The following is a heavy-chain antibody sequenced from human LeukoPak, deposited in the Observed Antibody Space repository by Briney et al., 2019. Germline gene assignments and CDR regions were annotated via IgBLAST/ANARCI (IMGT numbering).Heavy chain of an antibody. CDR3: AKAKAAGAPLYYYYMDV. V-gene: IGHV3-23*01. CDR2: ISGSGGST. Sequence: PGGSLRLSCAASGFTFSSYAMSWVRQAPGKGLEWVSAISGSGGSTYYADSVKGRFTISRDNSKNTLYLQMNSLRAEDTAVYYCAKAKAAGAPLYYYYMDVWGKGTTVTVSS. D-gene: IGHD7-27*01. J-gene: IGHJ6*03. CDR1: GFTFSSYA.